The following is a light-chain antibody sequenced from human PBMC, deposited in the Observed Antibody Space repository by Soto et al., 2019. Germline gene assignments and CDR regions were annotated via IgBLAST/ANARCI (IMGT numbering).Light chain of an antibody. Sequence: EIVLTQSPGTLSFSAGERATLSCRASQRVNSRYLAWYQQKPGQAPRLLIYGASSRATGIPDRFSGSGSGTDFTLTIGRLEPEDFAVYYCQQYGSSLFTFGPGTKVDIK. CDR3: QQYGSSLFT. J-gene: IGKJ3*01. V-gene: IGKV3-20*01. CDR2: GAS. CDR1: QRVNSRY.